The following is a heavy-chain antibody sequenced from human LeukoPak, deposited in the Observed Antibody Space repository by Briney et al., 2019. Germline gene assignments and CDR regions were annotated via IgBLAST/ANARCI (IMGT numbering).Heavy chain of an antibody. V-gene: IGHV4-34*01. Sequence: SETLSLTCTVSGGSISSYYWSWIRQPPGKGLEWIGEINHSGSTNYNPSLKSRVTISVDTSKNQFSLKLSSVTAADTAVYYCARVTPLLEAAAGVDYWGQGTLVTVSS. CDR2: INHSGST. CDR3: ARVTPLLEAAAGVDY. CDR1: GGSISSYY. D-gene: IGHD6-13*01. J-gene: IGHJ4*02.